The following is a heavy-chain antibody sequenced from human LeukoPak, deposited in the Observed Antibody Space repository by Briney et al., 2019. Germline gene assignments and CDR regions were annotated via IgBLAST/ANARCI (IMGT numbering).Heavy chain of an antibody. CDR2: IIPIFGTA. V-gene: IGHV1-69*01. J-gene: IGHJ4*02. CDR1: GGTFSSYA. D-gene: IGHD2-2*01. CDR3: ARGNRYCSSTSCRSFDY. Sequence: GSSVKVSCKASGGTFSSYAISWVRQAPGQGLEWMGGIIPIFGTANYAQKFQGRVTITADESTSTAYTELSSLRSEDTAVYYCARGNRYCSSTSCRSFDYWGQGTLVTVSS.